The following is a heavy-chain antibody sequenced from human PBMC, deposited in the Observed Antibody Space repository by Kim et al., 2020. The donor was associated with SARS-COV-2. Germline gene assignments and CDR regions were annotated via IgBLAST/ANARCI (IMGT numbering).Heavy chain of an antibody. Sequence: SETLSLTCTVSGGSISSSSYYWGWLRQPPGLGLDWIVSNYYSASSYYNPTLRSRVTISAATSQYPLSLKLISVTAAATALCECARDRCDSGACPLDSWGQGTLVTVSS. CDR3: ARDRCDSGACPLDS. V-gene: IGHV4-39*02. J-gene: IGHJ5*01. CDR2: NYYSASS. CDR1: GGSISSSSYY. D-gene: IGHD2-21*02.